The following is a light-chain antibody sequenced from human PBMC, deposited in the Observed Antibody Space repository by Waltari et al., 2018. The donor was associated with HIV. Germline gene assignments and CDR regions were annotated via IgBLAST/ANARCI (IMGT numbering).Light chain of an antibody. CDR1: QGISNA. J-gene: IGKJ5*01. CDR3: QQFISYPVT. CDR2: DAS. Sequence: AVQLTQSPSSLSTSVGDRVTITCRASQGISNALAWYQQKPEKAPKLLIYDASTLASGVPSRFSGSGSGTDFTLTISSLQPEDFATYYCQQFISYPVTFGQGTRVEIK. V-gene: IGKV1-13*02.